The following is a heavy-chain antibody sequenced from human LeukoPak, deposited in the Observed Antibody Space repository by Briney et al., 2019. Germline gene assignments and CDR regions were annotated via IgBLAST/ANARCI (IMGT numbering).Heavy chain of an antibody. CDR1: GFTFSSYA. J-gene: IGHJ4*02. CDR2: ISSSDSTI. Sequence: GGSLRLSCAASGFTFSSYAMHWVRQAPGKGLEWVSYISSSDSTIYYADSVKGRFTISRDNAKNSLYLQMNSLRAEDTAVYYCARDYGGSSPFDYWGQGTLVTVSS. CDR3: ARDYGGSSPFDY. D-gene: IGHD4-23*01. V-gene: IGHV3-48*03.